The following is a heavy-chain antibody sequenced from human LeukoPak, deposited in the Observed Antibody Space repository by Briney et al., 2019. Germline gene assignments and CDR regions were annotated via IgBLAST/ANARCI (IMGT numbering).Heavy chain of an antibody. CDR1: GFTFSSYS. CDR2: ISSSSSYI. D-gene: IGHD2-2*01. V-gene: IGHV3-21*01. Sequence: GGSLRLSCAASGFTFSSYSMNWVRQAPGKGLEWVSSISSSSSYIYYADSVKGRFTISRDNAKNSLYLQMNSLRAEDTAVYYCARGYCSSTSCPVDYWGQGTLVTVSS. CDR3: ARGYCSSTSCPVDY. J-gene: IGHJ4*02.